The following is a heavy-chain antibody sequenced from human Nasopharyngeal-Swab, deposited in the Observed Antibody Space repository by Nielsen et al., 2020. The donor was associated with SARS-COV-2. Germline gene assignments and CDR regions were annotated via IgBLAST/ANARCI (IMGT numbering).Heavy chain of an antibody. CDR2: ISYSGAT. Sequence: GSLRLSCTVSGGSIDTYYWNWIRQPPGKELEGIGYISYSGATKYNPSLEGRVTISLDTSKNQFFLRLSAVTAADTAVYFCARKYGSGSYIGFDPWGQGTLVTVSS. CDR1: GGSIDTYY. V-gene: IGHV4-59*01. D-gene: IGHD3-10*01. J-gene: IGHJ5*02. CDR3: ARKYGSGSYIGFDP.